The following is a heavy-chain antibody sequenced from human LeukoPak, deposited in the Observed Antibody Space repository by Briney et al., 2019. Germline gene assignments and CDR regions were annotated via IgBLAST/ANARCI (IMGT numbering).Heavy chain of an antibody. Sequence: SQTLSLTCTVSGGSVSSGDYYWSWIRQHPGKGLEWIGYIYYSGSTYYNPSLKSRVTMSVDTSKNQFSLNLTSVTAADTAVYYYARESNFVSAFDVWGRGTTVTVSS. CDR2: IYYSGST. CDR3: ARESNFVSAFDV. D-gene: IGHD3-16*01. J-gene: IGHJ6*02. V-gene: IGHV4-31*03. CDR1: GGSVSSGDYY.